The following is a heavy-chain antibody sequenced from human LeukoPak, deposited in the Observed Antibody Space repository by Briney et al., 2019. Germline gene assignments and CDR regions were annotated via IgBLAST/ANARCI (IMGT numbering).Heavy chain of an antibody. V-gene: IGHV3-30*04. CDR1: GFTFSSYA. J-gene: IGHJ4*02. CDR2: IPYDGSNK. Sequence: GSLRLSCAASGFTFSSYAMHWVRQAPGKGLEWVAVIPYDGSNKYYADSVKGRFTISRDNSKNTLYLQMNSLRAEDTAVYYCATLPRSGDYCGGDCYDYWGQGTLVTVSS. D-gene: IGHD2-21*01. CDR3: ATLPRSGDYCGGDCYDY.